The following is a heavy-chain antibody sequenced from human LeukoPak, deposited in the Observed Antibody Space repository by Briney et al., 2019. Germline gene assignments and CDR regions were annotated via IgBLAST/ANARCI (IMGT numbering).Heavy chain of an antibody. V-gene: IGHV1-8*01. CDR2: MNPNSGNT. CDR3: ARAPTAVSNYRLDY. J-gene: IGHJ4*02. D-gene: IGHD4-17*01. CDR1: VYTFRRYD. Sequence: ASVKVSCKASVYTFRRYDLNWVRQAAGQGLEWMGWMNPNSGNTGYAQKFQGRVTMTRNTSISTVYMEVSSLTSEDTAVYYCARAPTAVSNYRLDYWGQGTLVIVSS.